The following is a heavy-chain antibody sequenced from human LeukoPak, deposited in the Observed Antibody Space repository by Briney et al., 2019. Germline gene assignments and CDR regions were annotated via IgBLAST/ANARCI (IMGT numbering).Heavy chain of an antibody. J-gene: IGHJ4*02. V-gene: IGHV3-48*01. CDR1: GFTFNTFG. CDR2: ISSSSNTI. Sequence: GGSLRLSCAASGFTFNTFGMNWVRQAPGKGLEWLSYISSSSNTIYYADSVKGRFTISRDNAKNTLYLQMNSLRAEDTAVYYCAKDLGGFDYWGQGTLVTVSS. CDR3: AKDLGGFDY.